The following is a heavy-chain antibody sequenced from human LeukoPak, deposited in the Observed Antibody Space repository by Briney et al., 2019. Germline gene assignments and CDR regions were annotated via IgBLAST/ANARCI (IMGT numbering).Heavy chain of an antibody. Sequence: PRGSLRLSCAASGFTFSSYAMSWVRQAPGKGLEWVSAISGSGGSTYYADSVKGRFTISRDNSKNTLYLQMNSLRAEDTAVYYCAKVPDLITIFGVVIPMRFDYWGQGTLVTVSS. CDR2: ISGSGGST. CDR1: GFTFSSYA. V-gene: IGHV3-23*01. D-gene: IGHD3-3*01. J-gene: IGHJ4*02. CDR3: AKVPDLITIFGVVIPMRFDY.